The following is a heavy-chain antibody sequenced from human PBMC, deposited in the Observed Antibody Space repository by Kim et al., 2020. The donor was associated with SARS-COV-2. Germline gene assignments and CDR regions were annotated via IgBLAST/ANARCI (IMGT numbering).Heavy chain of an antibody. CDR1: GFTFSTYS. CDR2: ISRSSNYI. Sequence: GGSLRLSCAATGFTFSTYSMNWVRQAPGKGLEWVSSISRSSNYIYYADSVKGRFTIFRDNAKNSLYLQMSSLRAEDTAVYFCARDTTTGTTYGFDSWGQG. D-gene: IGHD1-1*01. V-gene: IGHV3-21*01. J-gene: IGHJ4*02. CDR3: ARDTTTGTTYGFDS.